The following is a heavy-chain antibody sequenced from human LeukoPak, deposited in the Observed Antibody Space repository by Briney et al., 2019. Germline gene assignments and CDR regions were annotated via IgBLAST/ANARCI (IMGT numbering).Heavy chain of an antibody. J-gene: IGHJ4*02. Sequence: GGSLRLSCAASGFTFSSYAMSWVRQAPGKGLEWVSAISGSGGSTFYADSVKGRFTISRDNSKNTLYLQMNSLRAEDTAIYYCAKRRIVGASIDYWGQGTLVTVSS. CDR3: AKRRIVGASIDY. V-gene: IGHV3-23*01. CDR1: GFTFSSYA. D-gene: IGHD1-26*01. CDR2: ISGSGGST.